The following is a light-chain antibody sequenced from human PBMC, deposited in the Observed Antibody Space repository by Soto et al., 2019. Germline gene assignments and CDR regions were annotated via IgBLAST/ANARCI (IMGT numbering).Light chain of an antibody. V-gene: IGKV3-15*01. Sequence: EIVMTPSPSTLSVSPGEISXXXXXDSESVRSNLAWYQQKPGQAPRRLISSVSTRATDIPARFSGSGSGTEFTLTISSLQSEDFAVYYCQQYNNWPLTFGGGTKVDI. CDR1: ESVRSN. J-gene: IGKJ4*01. CDR3: QQYNNWPLT. CDR2: SVS.